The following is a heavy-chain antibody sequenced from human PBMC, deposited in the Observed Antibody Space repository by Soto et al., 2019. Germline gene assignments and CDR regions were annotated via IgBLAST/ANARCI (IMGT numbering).Heavy chain of an antibody. Sequence: GASVNVSCKASCYTFTSYGISWVRQAPLQVLELMGWISAYSGNTNGGHKLQGRITMTTDTSTSTAYMELRSLRSDDTAVYYCARFKKRQWLPKPHASWFDPWGQGTLVTVSS. J-gene: IGHJ5*02. CDR3: ARFKKRQWLPKPHASWFDP. V-gene: IGHV1-18*04. D-gene: IGHD6-19*01. CDR1: CYTFTSYG. CDR2: ISAYSGNT.